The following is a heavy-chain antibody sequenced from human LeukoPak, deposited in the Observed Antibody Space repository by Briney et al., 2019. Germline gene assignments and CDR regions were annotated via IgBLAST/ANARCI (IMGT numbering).Heavy chain of an antibody. CDR1: GYTFTSYG. CDR2: IAAYQGKI. CDR3: ARDLYYDSSGYGADAFDI. Sequence: ASVKVSCKPSGYTFTSYGISWVRQAPGQGLERVGWIAAYQGKIAYAQKFQGRVTITADESTSTAYMELSSLRSEDTAVYYCARDLYYDSSGYGADAFDIWGQGTMVTVSS. D-gene: IGHD3-22*01. V-gene: IGHV1-18*01. J-gene: IGHJ3*02.